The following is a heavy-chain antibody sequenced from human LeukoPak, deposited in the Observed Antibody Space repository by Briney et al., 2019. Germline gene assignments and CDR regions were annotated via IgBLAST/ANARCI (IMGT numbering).Heavy chain of an antibody. CDR3: ARVCGGDCYSSFTFDI. CDR2: IYYSGST. J-gene: IGHJ3*02. Sequence: SETLSLTCTVSGGPISSGDYYWSWIRQPPGKGLEWIGYIYYSGSTYYNPSLKSRVTISVDTSKNQFSLKLSSVTAADTAVYYCARVCGGDCYSSFTFDIWGQGTMVTVSS. V-gene: IGHV4-30-4*01. CDR1: GGPISSGDYY. D-gene: IGHD2-21*02.